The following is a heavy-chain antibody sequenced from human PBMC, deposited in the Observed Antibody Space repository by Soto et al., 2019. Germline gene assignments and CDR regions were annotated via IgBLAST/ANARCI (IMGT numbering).Heavy chain of an antibody. J-gene: IGHJ4*02. CDR2: IFPLTDIP. Sequence: QVQLVQSGTEVKKPGSSVKVSCKASGGTFRNYPINWVRQAPGQGLEWMGSIFPLTDIPDYAQNFQARLTISATNSTITAYMELSSLTSDDTAMYFCARGPFVVLNYFESWGQGTLVTVSS. D-gene: IGHD3-16*02. CDR3: ARGPFVVLNYFES. V-gene: IGHV1-69*02. CDR1: GGTFRNYP.